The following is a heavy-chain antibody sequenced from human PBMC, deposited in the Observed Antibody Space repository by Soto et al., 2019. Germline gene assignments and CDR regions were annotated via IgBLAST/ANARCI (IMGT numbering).Heavy chain of an antibody. Sequence: QVQLQESGLGLVKPSQTLSLTCTVSGGSISSGGYYWSWIRQHPGKGLEWIGYIYYSGSTYYNPSLKSRVTISVDTSKNQFSLKLSSVTAADTAVYYCARDDYGDYGRGIGTFDPWGQGTLVTVSS. V-gene: IGHV4-31*03. CDR1: GGSISSGGYY. CDR3: ARDDYGDYGRGIGTFDP. CDR2: IYYSGST. J-gene: IGHJ5*02. D-gene: IGHD4-17*01.